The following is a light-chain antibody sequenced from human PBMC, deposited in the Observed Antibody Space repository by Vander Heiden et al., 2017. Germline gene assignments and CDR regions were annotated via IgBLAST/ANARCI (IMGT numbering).Light chain of an antibody. J-gene: IGLJ3*02. Sequence: QSALTQPPSASGSPGQSATISCTGTSSDVGAYDYVTWYHQHPGKAPKLMIYEVTQRPSGVPDRFSGSKSGNTASLTVSGLQAEDEADYFCSSYAGSNNLVFGGGTKLTVV. V-gene: IGLV2-8*01. CDR1: SSDVGAYDY. CDR2: EVT. CDR3: SSYAGSNNLV.